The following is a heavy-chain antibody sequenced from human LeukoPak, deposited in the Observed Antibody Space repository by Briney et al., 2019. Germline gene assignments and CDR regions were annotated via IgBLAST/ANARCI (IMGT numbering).Heavy chain of an antibody. CDR1: GGSISSTTSY. D-gene: IGHD2-2*03. CDR2: IYYSGST. Sequence: PSETLSLTCTVSGGSISSTTSYWGWIRQPPGKGLEWIGRIYYSGSTFYNPSLKSRVSISVDTSKNQLSLRLSSVTAADTAVYYCARHGSTDYFDYWGQGTLVTVSS. CDR3: ARHGSTDYFDY. V-gene: IGHV4-39*01. J-gene: IGHJ4*02.